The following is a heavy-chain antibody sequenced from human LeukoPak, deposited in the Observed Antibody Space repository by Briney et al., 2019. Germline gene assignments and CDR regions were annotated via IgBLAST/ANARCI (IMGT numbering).Heavy chain of an antibody. CDR2: IYSDGST. J-gene: IGHJ4*02. Sequence: GGSLRLSCAASGFTVNNNYLSWVRQAPGKGLEWVSVIYSDGSTYYADSVKGRFTISRDNSKNTLYLQMSSLRAEDTAVYYCARDPTSDTTTDYWAQETLVTVSS. CDR3: ARDPTSDTTTDY. D-gene: IGHD5-18*01. V-gene: IGHV3-53*01. CDR1: GFTVNNNY.